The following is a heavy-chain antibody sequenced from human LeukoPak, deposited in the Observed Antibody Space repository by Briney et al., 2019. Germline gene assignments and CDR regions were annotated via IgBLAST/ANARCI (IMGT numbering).Heavy chain of an antibody. Sequence: GASVKVSCKASGGTFSSYTISWVRQAPGQGLEWMGGIIPLFGTPDYAQKFQDRLTITADESTSTAYMELSSLRSEDTAVYYCASATLRCSGGSCYEMDVWGKGTTVTVSS. CDR1: GGTFSSYT. J-gene: IGHJ6*04. D-gene: IGHD2-15*01. V-gene: IGHV1-69*13. CDR2: IIPLFGTP. CDR3: ASATLRCSGGSCYEMDV.